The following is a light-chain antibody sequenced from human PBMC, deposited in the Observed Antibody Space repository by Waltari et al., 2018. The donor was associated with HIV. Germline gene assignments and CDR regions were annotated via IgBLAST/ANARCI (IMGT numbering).Light chain of an antibody. CDR1: RSNIGDNY. CDR2: DND. J-gene: IGLJ2*01. CDR3: GSWDSSLNAMV. Sequence: QSVLTQPPSVSAAPGEKVTISCSGKRSNIGDNYVSWYQHVPGTAPKLLIYDNDKRPSGIPGRFSASKSGTSATLAISGLQTGDETDYYCGSWDSSLNAMVFGGGTRLTVL. V-gene: IGLV1-51*01.